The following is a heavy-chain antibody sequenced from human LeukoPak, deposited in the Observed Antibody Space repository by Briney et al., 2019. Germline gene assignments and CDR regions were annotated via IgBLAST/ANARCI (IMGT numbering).Heavy chain of an antibody. CDR2: INPNSGGT. D-gene: IGHD4-17*01. Sequence: ASVKVSCKASGYTFTGYYMHWVRQAPGQGLEWMGWINPNSGGTNYAQKFQGRVTTTRDTSINTAYMELSRLRSDDTAVYYCARGPTVPDYGIDVWGQGTTVTVSS. J-gene: IGHJ6*02. V-gene: IGHV1-2*02. CDR1: GYTFTGYY. CDR3: ARGPTVPDYGIDV.